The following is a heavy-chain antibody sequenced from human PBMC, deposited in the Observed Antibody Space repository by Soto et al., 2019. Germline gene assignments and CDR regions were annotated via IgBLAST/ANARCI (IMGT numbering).Heavy chain of an antibody. CDR3: TSSTHSGSYYYYYYGMDV. CDR2: IRSKAYGETT. Sequence: GGSLRLSCTASGFTFGDYAMSWFRQAPGKGLEWVGFIRSKAYGETTEYAASVKGRFTISRDDSKSIAHLQMNSLKTEDTAVYYCTSSTHSGSYYYYYYGMDVWGQGTTVTVSS. CDR1: GFTFGDYA. J-gene: IGHJ6*02. D-gene: IGHD1-26*01. V-gene: IGHV3-49*03.